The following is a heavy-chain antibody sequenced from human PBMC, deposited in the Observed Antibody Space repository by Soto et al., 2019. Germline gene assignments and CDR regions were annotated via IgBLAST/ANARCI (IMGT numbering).Heavy chain of an antibody. D-gene: IGHD2-21*02. V-gene: IGHV2-5*02. CDR1: GFSLSTGGVG. CDR2: IYWDDDK. J-gene: IGHJ6*02. Sequence: QITLKESGPSLVKPTQTLTLTCTFSGFSLSTGGVGVGWIRQPPGKALEWLALIYWDDDKRYSPSLRSRLTVTKYTSKNQXXLXMTXMDPVDTATYYCAHSRCGGDCLQSYSSHYYYGMDVWGQGTTVTVSS. CDR3: AHSRCGGDCLQSYSSHYYYGMDV.